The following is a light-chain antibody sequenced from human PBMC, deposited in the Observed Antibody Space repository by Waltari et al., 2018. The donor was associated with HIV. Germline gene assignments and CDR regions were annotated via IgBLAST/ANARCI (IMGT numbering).Light chain of an antibody. CDR1: QSITNY. V-gene: IGKV1-39*01. Sequence: DIQMTQSPSSLSASVGDRVTITCRASQSITNYLNWYQQKPGKAPRLLIFAGSSLQSVVPARFSGSGSGTDFTLTITSLQAEDFATYYCQQSYSTPRTFGQGTKLDIK. CDR3: QQSYSTPRT. J-gene: IGKJ2*01. CDR2: AGS.